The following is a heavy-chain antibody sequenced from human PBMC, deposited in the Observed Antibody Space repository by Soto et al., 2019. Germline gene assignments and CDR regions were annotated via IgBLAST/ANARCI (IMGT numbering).Heavy chain of an antibody. CDR3: AKDPYSSGWYVDY. CDR2: ISYDGSNK. Sequence: QVQLVESGGGVVQPGRSLSLSCAASGFTFSSYGMHWVRQAPGKGLEWVAVISYDGSNKYYADSVKGRFTISRDNSKNTLYLQMNSLRAEDTAVYYCAKDPYSSGWYVDYWGQGTLVTVSS. D-gene: IGHD6-19*01. J-gene: IGHJ4*02. V-gene: IGHV3-30*18. CDR1: GFTFSSYG.